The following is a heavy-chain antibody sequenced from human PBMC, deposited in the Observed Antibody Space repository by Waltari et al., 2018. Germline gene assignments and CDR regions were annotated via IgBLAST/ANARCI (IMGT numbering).Heavy chain of an antibody. CDR3: ARGPLYYYGSGSYYYYYGMDV. J-gene: IGHJ6*02. CDR2: INHSGST. D-gene: IGHD3-10*01. V-gene: IGHV4-34*01. CDR1: GGSFRGYY. Sequence: QLQLQQWGAGLLKPSETLSLTCAVYGGSFRGYYWSWIRQPAGKGLGWIGEINHSGSTNYNPSLKSRVTISVDTSKNQFSLKLSSVTAADTAVYYCARGPLYYYGSGSYYYYYGMDVWGQGTTVTVSS.